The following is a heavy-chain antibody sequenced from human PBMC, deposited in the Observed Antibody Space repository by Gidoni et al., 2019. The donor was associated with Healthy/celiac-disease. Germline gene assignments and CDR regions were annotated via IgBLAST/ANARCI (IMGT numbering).Heavy chain of an antibody. Sequence: QVQLVQSGAEVKKPGSSVKVSCKASGGTFSSYAISWVRQAPGQGVEGMGGIIPSFGKANDDRKFQGKGTITADEATSTAYMGLSSLGSEDTAGYYCAREGGGWRVVSNWFDPWGQGTLVTVSS. CDR1: GGTFSSYA. V-gene: IGHV1-69*01. CDR2: IIPSFGKA. J-gene: IGHJ5*02. D-gene: IGHD3-22*01. CDR3: AREGGGWRVVSNWFDP.